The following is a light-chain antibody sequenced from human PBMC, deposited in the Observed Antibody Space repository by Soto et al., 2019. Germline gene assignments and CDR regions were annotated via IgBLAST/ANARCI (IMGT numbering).Light chain of an antibody. Sequence: NFMLTQPHSVSNSPGKTITISCTGTGGKIASNYVQWYQQRPGSAPTPVIYEGNQRPSGVPDRFSASIDTSTNSASLVISGLKVEDEADYYCQSYDTNSFYVFGTGTKLTV. CDR2: EGN. CDR1: GGKIASNY. J-gene: IGLJ1*01. CDR3: QSYDTNSFYV. V-gene: IGLV6-57*02.